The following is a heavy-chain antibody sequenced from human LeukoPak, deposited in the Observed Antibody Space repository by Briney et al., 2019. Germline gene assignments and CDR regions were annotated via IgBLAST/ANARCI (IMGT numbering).Heavy chain of an antibody. CDR1: GFTFSSYA. V-gene: IGHV3-23*01. CDR3: AKTMVRGVRLYYFDY. J-gene: IGHJ4*02. D-gene: IGHD3-10*01. Sequence: GGSLRLSCAASGFTFSSYAMSWVRQAPGKGLEWVSAISGSGGSTYYADSVKGRFTISRDNSKNTLYLQMNSLGAEDTAVYYCAKTMVRGVRLYYFDYWGQGTLVTVSS. CDR2: ISGSGGST.